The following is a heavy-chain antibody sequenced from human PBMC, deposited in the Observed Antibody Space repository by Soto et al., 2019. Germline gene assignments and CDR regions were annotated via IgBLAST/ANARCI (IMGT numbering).Heavy chain of an antibody. D-gene: IGHD3-10*01. CDR1: GGSISSGDYY. J-gene: IGHJ4*02. V-gene: IGHV4-30-4*01. CDR3: ASRKSSPYFDY. Sequence: SETLPLTCTVSGGSISSGDYYWSWIRQPPGKGLEWIGYIYYSGSTYYNPSLKSRVTISVDTSKNQFSLKLSSVTAADTAVYYCASRKSSPYFDYWGQGTLVTVSS. CDR2: IYYSGST.